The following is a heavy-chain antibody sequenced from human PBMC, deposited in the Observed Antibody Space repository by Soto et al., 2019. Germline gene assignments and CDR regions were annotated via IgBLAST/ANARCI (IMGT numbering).Heavy chain of an antibody. J-gene: IGHJ6*02. D-gene: IGHD6-13*01. CDR3: ARGRRTRRIAAAAPNYYYYGMDV. CDR2: MNPNSGNT. V-gene: IGHV1-8*01. Sequence: LVKVSCKASGYTFTSYDINWVRQATGQGLEWMGWMNPNSGNTGYAQKFQGRVTMTRNTSISTAYMELSSLRSEDTAVYYCARGRRTRRIAAAAPNYYYYGMDVWGQGTTVTVSS. CDR1: GYTFTSYD.